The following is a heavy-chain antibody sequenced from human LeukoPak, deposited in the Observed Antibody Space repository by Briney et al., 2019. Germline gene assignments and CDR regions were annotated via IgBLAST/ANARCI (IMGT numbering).Heavy chain of an antibody. V-gene: IGHV4-31*03. CDR1: GGSISSGGYY. D-gene: IGHD2-2*02. J-gene: IGHJ3*02. Sequence: SETLCLTCTVSGGSISSGGYYWSWIRQHPGKGLEWIGCIYYSGSTYYNPSLKSRVTMSVDTSKNQFSLKLSPVTAADTAVYYCARVVVVPAAILRAFDIWGQGTMVTVSS. CDR2: IYYSGST. CDR3: ARVVVVPAAILRAFDI.